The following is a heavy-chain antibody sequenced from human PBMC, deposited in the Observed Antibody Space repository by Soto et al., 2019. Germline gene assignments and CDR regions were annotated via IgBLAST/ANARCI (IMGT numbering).Heavy chain of an antibody. CDR2: IYYSGST. CDR1: GGSISSSSYY. CDR3: ARQRKYCSGGSGYDDYCDI. D-gene: IGHD2-15*01. J-gene: IGHJ3*02. Sequence: QLQLQESGPGLVKPSETLSLTCTVSGGSISSSSYYWGWIRQPPGKGLEWIGSIYYSGSTYYNPSLKSRVTISVDTSKTQFSLKLSSVTAADTAVYYCARQRKYCSGGSGYDDYCDICGKGTMVTVSS. V-gene: IGHV4-39*01.